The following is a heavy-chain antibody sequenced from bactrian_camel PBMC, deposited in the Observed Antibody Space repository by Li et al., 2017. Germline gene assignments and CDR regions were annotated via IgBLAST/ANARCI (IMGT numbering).Heavy chain of an antibody. J-gene: IGHJ4*01. CDR1: GFTLSSYD. CDR2: INSGSAT. CDR3: VFDSGPCKIGNDATRWEFTH. D-gene: IGHD5*01. V-gene: IGHV3S40*01. Sequence: VQLVESGGGSVQAGGSLRLSCAASGFTLSSYDMSWVRQAPGKGLEWVSSINSGSATNYGDSVKGRFTISRDNAKNMLYLQMNSLKPEDTAMYYCVFDSGPCKIGNDATRWEFTHWGEGTQVTVS.